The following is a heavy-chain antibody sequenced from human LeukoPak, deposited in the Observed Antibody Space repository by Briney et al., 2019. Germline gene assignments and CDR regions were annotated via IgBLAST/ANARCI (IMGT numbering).Heavy chain of an antibody. CDR3: AKRGRWLRGIEGAFDI. J-gene: IGHJ3*02. Sequence: GGSLRLSCAASGFTFSSYSMNWVRQAPGKGLEWVSSISSSSSYIYYADSVKGRFTISRDNAKNSLYLQMNSLRAEDTAVYYCAKRGRWLRGIEGAFDIWGQGTMVTVSS. D-gene: IGHD3-22*01. CDR2: ISSSSSYI. V-gene: IGHV3-21*04. CDR1: GFTFSSYS.